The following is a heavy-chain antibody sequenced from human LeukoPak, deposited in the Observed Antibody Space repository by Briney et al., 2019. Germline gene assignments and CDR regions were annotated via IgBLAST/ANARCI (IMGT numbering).Heavy chain of an antibody. J-gene: IGHJ3*02. Sequence: GESLKISCKGSGYSFINYWIGWVRQMPGKGLEWMGIIHHGDSDTRYSPSFQGQVSISVDKSISTAYLQWSSLKASDTAMYYCARGPSYDDAFDIWGQGTMVTVSS. D-gene: IGHD3-10*01. CDR1: GYSFINYW. V-gene: IGHV5-51*01. CDR2: IHHGDSDT. CDR3: ARGPSYDDAFDI.